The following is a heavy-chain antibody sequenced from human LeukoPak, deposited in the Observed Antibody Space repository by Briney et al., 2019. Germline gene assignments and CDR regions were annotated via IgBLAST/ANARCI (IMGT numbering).Heavy chain of an antibody. V-gene: IGHV4-31*03. CDR1: GGSISSGGYY. D-gene: IGHD6-19*01. CDR2: IYYSGST. CDR3: AREVPGTQRTPDWFDP. Sequence: SETLSLTCTVSGGSISSGGYYWSWIRQHPGKGLEWIGYIYYSGSTYYNPSLKSRVTISVDTSKNQFSLKLSSVTAADTAVYYCAREVPGTQRTPDWFDPWGQGTLVTVSS. J-gene: IGHJ5*02.